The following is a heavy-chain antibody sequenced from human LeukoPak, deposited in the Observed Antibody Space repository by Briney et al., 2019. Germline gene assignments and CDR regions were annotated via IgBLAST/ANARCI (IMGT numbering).Heavy chain of an antibody. CDR3: ARANSYDSSGYSY. D-gene: IGHD3-22*01. V-gene: IGHV4-34*01. Sequence: KPSETLSLTCAVYGGSFSGYYWSWIRQPPGKGLEWIGEINHSGSTNYNPSLKSRVTISVDTSKNQFSLKLSSVTAADTAVYYCARANSYDSSGYSYWGEGTLVTVSS. CDR2: INHSGST. J-gene: IGHJ4*02. CDR1: GGSFSGYY.